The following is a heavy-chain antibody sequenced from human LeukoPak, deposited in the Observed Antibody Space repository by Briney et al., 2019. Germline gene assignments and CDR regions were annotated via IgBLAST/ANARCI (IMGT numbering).Heavy chain of an antibody. J-gene: IGHJ4*02. CDR2: IRSRTYGGAT. Sequence: GGSLRLSCTASGFPFGDYPMSWFRQAPGKGLEWVGFIRSRTYGGATEYAASVKDRFAISRDDFKSIAYLHMNSLKTDDTAVYYCSRRRDGYNRDDFWGQGTLVTVSS. V-gene: IGHV3-49*03. CDR3: SRRRDGYNRDDF. CDR1: GFPFGDYP. D-gene: IGHD5-24*01.